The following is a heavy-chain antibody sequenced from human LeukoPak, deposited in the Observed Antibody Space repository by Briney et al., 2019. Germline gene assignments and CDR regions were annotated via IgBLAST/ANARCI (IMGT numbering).Heavy chain of an antibody. CDR3: ARGEIGHNY. D-gene: IGHD1-26*01. CDR1: GGSISTYY. Sequence: PPETPSLTCTVSGGSISTYYWSWIRQPPGRGLEWIGYIHYSGSTNYNPSLKSRVTISGDTSKNQFSLHVKSVIAADTAVYYCARGEIGHNYWGEGSPVTAS. CDR2: IHYSGST. V-gene: IGHV4-59*01. J-gene: IGHJ6*01.